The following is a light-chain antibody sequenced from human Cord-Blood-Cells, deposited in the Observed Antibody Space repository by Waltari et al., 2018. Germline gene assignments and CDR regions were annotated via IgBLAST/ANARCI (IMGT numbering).Light chain of an antibody. J-gene: IGLJ2*01. V-gene: IGLV2-23*01. Sequence: QSALTQPASVSGSPGQSNTIPCTGTSSDVGRYNLVSWYQQHPGKAPKLMIYEGSKRPSGLSNRFSGSKSGNTASLTISGLQAEDEADYYCCSYAGSSTVVFGGGTKLTVL. CDR3: CSYAGSSTVV. CDR1: SSDVGRYNL. CDR2: EGS.